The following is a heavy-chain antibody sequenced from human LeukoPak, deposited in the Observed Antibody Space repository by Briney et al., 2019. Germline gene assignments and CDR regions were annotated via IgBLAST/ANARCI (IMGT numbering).Heavy chain of an antibody. V-gene: IGHV3-11*01. CDR2: ISSSGSTT. CDR1: GFTFSDYY. CDR3: AKDAPRPGWGDY. D-gene: IGHD3-16*01. Sequence: GGSLRLSCAASGFTFSDYYMSWIRQAPGKGLEWVSYISSSGSTTYYADSVKGRFTISRDNSKNTLYLQMNSLRAEDTAVYYCAKDAPRPGWGDYWGQGTLVTVSS. J-gene: IGHJ4*02.